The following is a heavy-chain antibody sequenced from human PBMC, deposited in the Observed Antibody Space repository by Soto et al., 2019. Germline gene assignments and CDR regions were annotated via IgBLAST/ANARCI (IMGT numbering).Heavy chain of an antibody. CDR1: GYKFATYW. CDR3: ARGFTGSAGRFDP. J-gene: IGHJ5*02. D-gene: IGHD6-25*01. V-gene: IGHV5-51*01. CDR2: IYPGDSET. Sequence: LKISFKGSGYKFATYWIAWVRQMPRRGLEWMGIIYPGDSETIYSSSFRGHVTISADKSLNTAYLQWDSLTASDSAIYYCARGFTGSAGRFDPWGQGTVVTVSS.